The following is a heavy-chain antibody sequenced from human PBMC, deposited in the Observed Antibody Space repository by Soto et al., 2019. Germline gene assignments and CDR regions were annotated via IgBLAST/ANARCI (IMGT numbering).Heavy chain of an antibody. CDR3: ARVESSSSFIDYYGMDV. CDR1: GYTFTSYG. Sequence: ASVKVSCKASGYTFTSYGISWVRQAPGQGLEWMGWISAYNGNTNYAQKLQGRVTMNTDTSTSTAYMELRSLRSDDTAVYCCARVESSSSFIDYYGMDVWGQGTTVTVSS. J-gene: IGHJ6*02. V-gene: IGHV1-18*04. D-gene: IGHD6-6*01. CDR2: ISAYNGNT.